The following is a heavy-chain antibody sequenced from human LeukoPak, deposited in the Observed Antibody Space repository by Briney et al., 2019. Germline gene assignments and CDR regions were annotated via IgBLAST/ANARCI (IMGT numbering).Heavy chain of an antibody. V-gene: IGHV1-2*02. CDR3: ASQKTRSYCSGGSCYPLAYYYGMDV. J-gene: IGHJ6*02. CDR1: GYTFTGYY. CDR2: INPNSGGT. Sequence: PWASVRVSCKASGYTFTGYYMHWVRQAPGQGLEWMGWINPNSGGTNYAQKFQGRVTMTRDTSISTAYMELSRLRSDDTAVYYCASQKTRSYCSGGSCYPLAYYYGMDVWGQGTTVTVSS. D-gene: IGHD2-15*01.